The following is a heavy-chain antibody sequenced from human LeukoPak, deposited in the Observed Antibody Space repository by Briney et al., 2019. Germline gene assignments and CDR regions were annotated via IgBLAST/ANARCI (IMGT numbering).Heavy chain of an antibody. CDR3: ARGLGATLNYGMDV. CDR2: IYYSGST. Sequence: SETLSLTCTVSGGSISSYYWSWIRQPPGKGLEWIGYIYYSGSTNYNPSLKSRVTISVDTSKNQFSLKLSSATAADTAVYYCARGLGATLNYGMDVWGQGTTVTVSS. D-gene: IGHD1-26*01. CDR1: GGSISSYY. J-gene: IGHJ6*02. V-gene: IGHV4-59*01.